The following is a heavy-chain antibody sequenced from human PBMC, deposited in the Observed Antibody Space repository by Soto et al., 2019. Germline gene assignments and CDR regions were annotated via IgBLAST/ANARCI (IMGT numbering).Heavy chain of an antibody. D-gene: IGHD6-19*01. J-gene: IGHJ6*02. Sequence: QVQLVESGGGVVQPGRSLRLSCAASGFTFSSYGMHWVRQAPGKGLEWVAVIWYDGSNKYYADSVKGRFTISRDNSKNTRYLQMNSLRAEDTAVYYCARGGGIAVAGALRYYYGMDVWGQGTTVTVSS. CDR1: GFTFSSYG. CDR2: IWYDGSNK. V-gene: IGHV3-33*01. CDR3: ARGGGIAVAGALRYYYGMDV.